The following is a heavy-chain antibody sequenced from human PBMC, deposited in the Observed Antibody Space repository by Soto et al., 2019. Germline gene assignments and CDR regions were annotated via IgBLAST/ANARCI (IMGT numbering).Heavy chain of an antibody. CDR2: IYDSGST. V-gene: IGHV4-31*03. J-gene: IGHJ4*02. D-gene: IGHD6-25*01. CDR3: ARDAAEYYFDY. Sequence: QVQLKESGPGLVKPSQTLSLTCTVSGGSISSGGQYWSWIRQHPGKGLEWIGYIYDSGSTYYNPSLRGRVTISVDTSKKQFSLKLRSVTAADTAVYYCARDAAEYYFDYWGQGTLVTVSS. CDR1: GGSISSGGQY.